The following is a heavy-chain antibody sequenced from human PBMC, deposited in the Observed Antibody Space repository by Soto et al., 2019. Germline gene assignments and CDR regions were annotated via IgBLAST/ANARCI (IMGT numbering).Heavy chain of an antibody. J-gene: IGHJ4*02. V-gene: IGHV4-39*01. CDR1: GGSISSSSYY. CDR2: IYYSGST. D-gene: IGHD1-26*01. Sequence: SETLSLTCTVSGGSISSSSYYWGWIRQPPGKGLEWIGSIYYSGSTYYNPSLKSRVTISVDTSKNQFSLKLSSVSAADTAVYYCARQLVGATRYDYWGQGTLVTVSS. CDR3: ARQLVGATRYDY.